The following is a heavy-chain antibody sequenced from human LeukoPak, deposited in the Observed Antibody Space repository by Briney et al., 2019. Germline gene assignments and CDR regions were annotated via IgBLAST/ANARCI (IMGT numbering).Heavy chain of an antibody. D-gene: IGHD3-22*01. J-gene: IGHJ4*02. CDR3: ARDDFYYDSSGYYSLDY. V-gene: IGHV3-48*01. Sequence: GGSLRLSCAASGFTFSSYSMNWVRQAPGKGLEWVSYISSSSSTIYYADSVKGRFTISRDNSKNTLYLQMNSLRAEDTAVYYCARDDFYYDSSGYYSLDYWGQGTLVTVSS. CDR2: ISSSSSTI. CDR1: GFTFSSYS.